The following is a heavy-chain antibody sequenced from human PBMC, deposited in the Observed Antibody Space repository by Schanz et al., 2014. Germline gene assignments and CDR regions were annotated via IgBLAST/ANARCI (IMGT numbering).Heavy chain of an antibody. J-gene: IGHJ1*01. Sequence: EVQLVESGGGLVQPGRSLRLSCVASGFRFDDYAMHWVRQAPGKGLEWVSGMSWNAGSLGYGDSVKGRFTISRDNAKKSLYLKMMSLRAEDTALYYCARDTAHACIGPYGFECFQHWGQGALVTVSS. CDR3: ARDTAHACIGPYGFECFQH. D-gene: IGHD2-15*01. CDR2: MSWNAGSL. V-gene: IGHV3-9*01. CDR1: GFRFDDYA.